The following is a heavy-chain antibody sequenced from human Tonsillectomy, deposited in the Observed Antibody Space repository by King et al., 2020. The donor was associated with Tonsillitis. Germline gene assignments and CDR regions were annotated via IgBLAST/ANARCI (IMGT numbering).Heavy chain of an antibody. CDR2: ISYDGGSK. J-gene: IGHJ5*02. CDR3: ARAAINGGTYWFDP. V-gene: IGHV3-30*04. CDR1: GFTFSTYP. D-gene: IGHD1-20*01. Sequence: VQLVESGGGVVQPGRSLRLSCAPSGFTFSTYPMLWVRQAPGKGLEWVAVISYDGGSKYYADSVQARFTISRDNSENMLYLQMNSLRPEDTAVYYCARAAINGGTYWFDPWGQGTLVTVSS.